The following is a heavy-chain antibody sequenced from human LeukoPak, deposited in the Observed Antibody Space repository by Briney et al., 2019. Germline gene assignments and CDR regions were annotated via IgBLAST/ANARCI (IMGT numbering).Heavy chain of an antibody. CDR3: ARAVAGPTPLDY. CDR2: ISSSSSYI. V-gene: IGHV3-21*01. Sequence: PGGSLRLSCAASGFTFSSYSMNWVRQAPGKGLEWVSSISSSSSYIYYADSVKGRFTISRDNSKNTLYLQMNSLRAEDTAVYYCARAVAGPTPLDYWGQGTLVTVSS. J-gene: IGHJ4*02. D-gene: IGHD6-19*01. CDR1: GFTFSSYS.